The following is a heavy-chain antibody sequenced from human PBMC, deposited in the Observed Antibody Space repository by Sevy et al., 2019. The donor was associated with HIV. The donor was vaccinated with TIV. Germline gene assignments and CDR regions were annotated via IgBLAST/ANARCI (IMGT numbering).Heavy chain of an antibody. V-gene: IGHV4-59*01. CDR2: IYYSGST. CDR1: GGSISSYY. J-gene: IGHJ6*03. Sequence: SETLSLTCTVSGGSISSYYWSWIRQPPGKGLEWIGYIYYSGSTNYNPSLKSRVTISVDTSKNQFYLKLSSVTAADTAVYYCARADYGDPRYYYYYYMDVWGKGTTVTVSS. D-gene: IGHD4-17*01. CDR3: ARADYGDPRYYYYYYMDV.